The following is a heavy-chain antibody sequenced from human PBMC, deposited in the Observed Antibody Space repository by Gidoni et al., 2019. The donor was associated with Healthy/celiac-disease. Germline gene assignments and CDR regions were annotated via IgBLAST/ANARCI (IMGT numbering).Heavy chain of an antibody. CDR1: GFTFSHAW. Sequence: EVQLVSSGGGLVKPGGSLRLSSAASGFTFSHAWMSWVRQAPGKGLEWVGRIKSKTDGGTTDYAAPVKGRFTISRDDSKNTLYLQMNSLKTEDTAVYYCTTEGYDFWSGYSYYFDYWGQGTLVTVSS. CDR2: IKSKTDGGTT. D-gene: IGHD3-3*01. J-gene: IGHJ4*02. V-gene: IGHV3-15*01. CDR3: TTEGYDFWSGYSYYFDY.